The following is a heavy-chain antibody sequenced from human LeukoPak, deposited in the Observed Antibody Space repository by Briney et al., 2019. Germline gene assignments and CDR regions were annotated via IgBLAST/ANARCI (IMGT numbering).Heavy chain of an antibody. CDR2: ISSSSTM. CDR1: GFTFSSNS. D-gene: IGHD3-16*02. CDR3: AFGGVIALDY. Sequence: GGSLRLSCAASGFTFSSNSMNWVRQAPGKGLEWVSYISSSSTMYYADSVKGRFTISRDNAKNSLYLQMNSLRAEDTAVYYCAFGGVIALDYWGQGTLVTVSS. V-gene: IGHV3-48*04. J-gene: IGHJ4*02.